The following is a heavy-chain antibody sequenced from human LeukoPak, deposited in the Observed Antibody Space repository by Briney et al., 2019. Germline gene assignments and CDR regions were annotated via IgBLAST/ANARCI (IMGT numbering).Heavy chain of an antibody. CDR1: GFTFSSHS. CDR3: ATYMNNWSTLDY. D-gene: IGHD1-1*01. V-gene: IGHV3-30-3*01. J-gene: IGHJ4*02. Sequence: PGGSLRLSCAVSGFTFSSHSVHCVRQAPGKGLEWVALISYDGSAKFYADPVKGRFTISRDNANSTLFLQMNSLRAEDTALYYCATYMNNWSTLDYWGQGTLVTVSS. CDR2: ISYDGSAK.